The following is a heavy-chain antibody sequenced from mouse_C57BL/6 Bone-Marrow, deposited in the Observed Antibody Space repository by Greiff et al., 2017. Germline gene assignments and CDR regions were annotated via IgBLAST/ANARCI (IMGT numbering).Heavy chain of an antibody. CDR3: AEDYGSSYVYYAMDY. CDR2: IYPGSGNT. Sequence: VQLQQSGPELVKPGASVKISCKASGYSFTSYYIHWVKQRPGQGLEWIGWIYPGSGNTKYNEKFKGKATLTADTSSSTAYLQLSSLTSEDSAVYYCAEDYGSSYVYYAMDYWGQGTSVTVSS. CDR1: GYSFTSYY. J-gene: IGHJ4*01. D-gene: IGHD1-1*01. V-gene: IGHV1-66*01.